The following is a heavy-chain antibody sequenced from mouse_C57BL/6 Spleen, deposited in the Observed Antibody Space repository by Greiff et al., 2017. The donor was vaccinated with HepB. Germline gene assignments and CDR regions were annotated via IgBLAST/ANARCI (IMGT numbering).Heavy chain of an antibody. CDR1: GYTFTSYW. CDR3: ARGRDYGADY. CDR2: IDPSDSYT. J-gene: IGHJ2*01. Sequence: QVQLKQPGAELVKPGASVKLSCKASGYTFTSYWMQWVKQRPGQGLEWIGEIDPSDSYTNYNQKFKGKATLTVDTSSSTAYMQLSSLTSEDSAVYYCARGRDYGADYWGQGTTLTVSS. V-gene: IGHV1-50*01. D-gene: IGHD1-1*01.